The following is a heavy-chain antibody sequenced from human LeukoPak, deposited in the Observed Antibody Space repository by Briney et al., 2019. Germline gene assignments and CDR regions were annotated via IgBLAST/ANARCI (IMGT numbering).Heavy chain of an antibody. Sequence: SVKVSCKASGGTFSSYAISWVRQAPGQGLEWMGRIIPILGIANYAQKFQGRVTMTEDTSTDTAYMELSSLRSEDTAVYYCATLYSSSSPIGVDYWGQGTLVTVSS. J-gene: IGHJ4*02. D-gene: IGHD6-6*01. V-gene: IGHV1-69*04. CDR2: IIPILGIA. CDR1: GGTFSSYA. CDR3: ATLYSSSSPIGVDY.